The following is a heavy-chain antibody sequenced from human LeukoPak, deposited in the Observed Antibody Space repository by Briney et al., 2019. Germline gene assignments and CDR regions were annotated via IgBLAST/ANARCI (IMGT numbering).Heavy chain of an antibody. CDR3: ARDQESSTFDY. Sequence: ASVKVSCDASGYIFTSHGMNWVRQAPGQGLEWMGWINTNTGNPMYAQGSTGRFVFSLDTSVSTAYLEISSLKGEDTAVYYCARDQESSTFDYWGQGTLVTVSS. J-gene: IGHJ4*02. CDR1: GYIFTSHG. CDR2: INTNTGNP. D-gene: IGHD3-10*01. V-gene: IGHV7-4-1*02.